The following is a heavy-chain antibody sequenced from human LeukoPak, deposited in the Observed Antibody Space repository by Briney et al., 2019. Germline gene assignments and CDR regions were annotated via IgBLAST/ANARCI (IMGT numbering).Heavy chain of an antibody. CDR3: ARESRDTAWSLDL. Sequence: VASVKVSCKASGGTFSSYAISWVRQAPGQGLEWMGGIIPIFGTANYAQKFRGRVTITADKSTSTVYMELSSLGSDDTAVYYCARESRDTAWSLDLWGQGTLVTVSS. CDR2: IIPIFGTA. CDR1: GGTFSSYA. V-gene: IGHV1-69*06. J-gene: IGHJ4*02. D-gene: IGHD1-1*01.